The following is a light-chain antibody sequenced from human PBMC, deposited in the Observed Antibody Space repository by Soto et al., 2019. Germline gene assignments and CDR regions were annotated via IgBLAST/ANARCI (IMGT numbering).Light chain of an antibody. CDR1: QSVSSSY. CDR3: QQHRSYPVT. J-gene: IGKJ4*01. CDR2: DAS. Sequence: EIVLTKSPGTLSFSPGERATVSCRASQSVSSSYLAWYQQKPGQAPRLLIYDASTRATDIPARFSGSGSGTEFTLTISSLQPEDFASYYCQQHRSYPVTFGGGTKVDIK. V-gene: IGKV3D-20*02.